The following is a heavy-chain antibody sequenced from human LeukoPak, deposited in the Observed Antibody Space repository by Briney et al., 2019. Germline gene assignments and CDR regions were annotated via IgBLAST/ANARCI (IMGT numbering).Heavy chain of an antibody. Sequence: PSETLSLTCTVSGGSISSHYWTWIRQSPVKGLEWIGDISNSGSTSYNPSLKSRVTISIDTSKNQFSLKLGSVTAADTAAYYCGRDALVGYFSYYYMDVWGKGTTVTVSS. J-gene: IGHJ6*03. CDR2: ISNSGST. D-gene: IGHD2-15*01. CDR3: GRDALVGYFSYYYMDV. CDR1: GGSISSHY. V-gene: IGHV4-59*11.